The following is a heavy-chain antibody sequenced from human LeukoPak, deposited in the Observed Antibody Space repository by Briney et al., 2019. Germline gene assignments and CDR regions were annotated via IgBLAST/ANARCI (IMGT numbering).Heavy chain of an antibody. J-gene: IGHJ6*03. CDR1: GGSLSSYY. CDR2: IYYSGST. Sequence: PSETLSLTCTVSGGSLSSYYWSWLRQPPGKGLEWIGHIYYSGSTNYNPSLKSRVTISVDTSKNQFSLKLSSVTAADTAVYYCARGVHKYYYDSSGRNYYYMDVWGKGTTVTISS. V-gene: IGHV4-59*12. CDR3: ARGVHKYYYDSSGRNYYYMDV. D-gene: IGHD3-22*01.